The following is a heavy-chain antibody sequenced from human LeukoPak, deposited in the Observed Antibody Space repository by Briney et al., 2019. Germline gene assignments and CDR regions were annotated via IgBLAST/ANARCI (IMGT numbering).Heavy chain of an antibody. CDR3: ARAPAEIGGYYPEYFRH. V-gene: IGHV3-74*01. CDR1: GFTFISYW. Sequence: GGSLRLSRALSGFTFISYWRHWVRQAPGKGLVWVSRIKSDGSTRYADSVKGRFTISRDNAKNTVSLQMNSLRAEDTGVYYCARAPAEIGGYYPEYFRHWGQGTPVTVSP. CDR2: IKSDGST. J-gene: IGHJ1*01. D-gene: IGHD3-22*01.